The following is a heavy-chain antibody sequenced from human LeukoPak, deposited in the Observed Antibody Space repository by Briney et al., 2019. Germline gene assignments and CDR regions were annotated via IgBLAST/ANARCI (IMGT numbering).Heavy chain of an antibody. CDR3: ARYGLLRLSEINGFDI. Sequence: SETLSLTCTVSGDSLISTYDYYWVWIRQPPGRGLEWIGTIYYSGSTYYNPSLKSRVTISLDRSNNQFSLKLSSVTAADTAVYYCARYGLLRLSEINGFDIWGQGTMVTVSS. J-gene: IGHJ3*02. CDR1: GDSLISTYDYY. V-gene: IGHV4-39*07. CDR2: IYYSGST. D-gene: IGHD5-18*01.